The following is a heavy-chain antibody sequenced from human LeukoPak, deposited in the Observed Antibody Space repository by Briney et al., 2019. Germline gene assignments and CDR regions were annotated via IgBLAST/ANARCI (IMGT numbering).Heavy chain of an antibody. CDR2: ISYDGSNK. CDR3: AKDHDASY. CDR1: GFTFSSYG. V-gene: IGHV3-30*18. Sequence: GGSLRLSCAASGFTFSSYGMHWVRQAPGEGLEWVAVISYDGSNKYYADSVKGRFTISRDNSKNTLYLQMNSLRAEDTDVYSCAKDHDASYWGQGTLVTVSS. J-gene: IGHJ4*02. D-gene: IGHD1-1*01.